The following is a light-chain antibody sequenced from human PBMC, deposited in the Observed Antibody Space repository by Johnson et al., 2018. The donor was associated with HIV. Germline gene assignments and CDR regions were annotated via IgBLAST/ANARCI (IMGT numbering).Light chain of an antibody. CDR1: SSNIGNNY. CDR2: DNN. V-gene: IGLV1-51*01. J-gene: IGLJ1*01. Sequence: QSVLTQPPSVSAAPGQKVTISCSGSSSNIGNNYVSWYQQLPGTAPKLLIYDNNKRPSGIPDRFSGSKSGTSATLGITGLQTGDEADYYCGTLDSSLSADFVFGTGTEVTVL. CDR3: GTLDSSLSADFV.